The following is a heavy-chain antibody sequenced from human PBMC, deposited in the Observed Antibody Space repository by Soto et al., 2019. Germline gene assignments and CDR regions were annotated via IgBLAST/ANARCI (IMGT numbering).Heavy chain of an antibody. D-gene: IGHD3-3*01. Sequence: GGSLRLSCAASGFTFSNAWMSWVRQAPGKGLEWVGRIKSKTDGGTTDYAAPVKGRFTISRDDSKNTLYLQMNSLKTEDTAVYYCTTSALSPYYDFWSGYLIPPHWGQGTLVTVSS. CDR2: IKSKTDGGTT. CDR3: TTSALSPYYDFWSGYLIPPH. J-gene: IGHJ4*02. V-gene: IGHV3-15*01. CDR1: GFTFSNAW.